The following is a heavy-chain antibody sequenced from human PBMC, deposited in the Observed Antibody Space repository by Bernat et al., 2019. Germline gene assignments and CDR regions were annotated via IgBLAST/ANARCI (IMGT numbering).Heavy chain of an antibody. CDR3: ARDGRGDSYGEIYYFDY. D-gene: IGHD5-18*01. Sequence: QLQLVESGGGVVQPGRSLRLSCAASGFTFISYAMHWVRQAPGKGLEWVVVISYDGSNKYYADSVKGRFTISRDNSKNTLYLQMNSLRAEDTAVYYCARDGRGDSYGEIYYFDYWGQGTLVTVSS. CDR2: ISYDGSNK. CDR1: GFTFISYA. V-gene: IGHV3-30-3*01. J-gene: IGHJ4*02.